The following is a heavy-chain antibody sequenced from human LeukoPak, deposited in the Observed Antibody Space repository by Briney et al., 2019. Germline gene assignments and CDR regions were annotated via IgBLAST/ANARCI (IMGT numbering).Heavy chain of an antibody. Sequence: GASVKVSCKASGYTFTSYGISWVRQAPGQGLEWMGWISAYNGNTNYAQKLQGRVTMTTDTSTSTAYMELRSLRSDDTAVYYCARETPLVFGYYGMDVWGQGTTVTVSS. CDR3: ARETPLVFGYYGMDV. CDR1: GYTFTSYG. D-gene: IGHD6-13*01. CDR2: ISAYNGNT. V-gene: IGHV1-18*01. J-gene: IGHJ6*02.